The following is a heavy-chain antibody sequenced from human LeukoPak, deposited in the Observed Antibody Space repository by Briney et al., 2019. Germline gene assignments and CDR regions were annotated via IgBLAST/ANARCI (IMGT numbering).Heavy chain of an antibody. Sequence: GEPLKISCKDSGNSFASHWIGWVRQMPGKGLEWMGIIYPGDSDTRYSPSFQGQVTISADKAISTAYLQWSSLKASDTAMYYCARALAKRLGFDPWGQGTLVTVSS. CDR1: GNSFASHW. V-gene: IGHV5-51*01. J-gene: IGHJ5*02. D-gene: IGHD3-16*01. CDR2: IYPGDSDT. CDR3: ARALAKRLGFDP.